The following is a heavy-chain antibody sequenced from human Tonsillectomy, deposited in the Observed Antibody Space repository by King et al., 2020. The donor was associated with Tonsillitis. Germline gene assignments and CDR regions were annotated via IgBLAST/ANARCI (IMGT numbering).Heavy chain of an antibody. Sequence: QLVQSGPEVKKPGASVRVSCKASGYIFSKFGITWVRQAPGQGLEWVGWVSGYNGDTKYAQSFQGRVTMTTDTSTTTAYMDLSSLRTDDTAVYYCAKDKPTGMVALDYWGQGTLVTVPS. CDR2: VSGYNGDT. CDR3: AKDKPTGMVALDY. CDR1: GYIFSKFG. V-gene: IGHV1-18*01. D-gene: IGHD3-10*01. J-gene: IGHJ4*02.